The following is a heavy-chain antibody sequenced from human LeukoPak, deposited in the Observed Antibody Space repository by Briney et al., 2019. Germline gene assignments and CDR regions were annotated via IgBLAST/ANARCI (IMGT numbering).Heavy chain of an antibody. CDR3: ARDQADYGGNQPNDY. Sequence: GGSLRLSCAASGFIFSNYGMNWVRQAPGKGLEWVSAVSSNGAKTYYADSVKGRFTISRDNYKNMVFLQMNSLRAEDTAVYYCARDQADYGGNQPNDYWGQGTLVTVSS. J-gene: IGHJ4*02. D-gene: IGHD4-23*01. CDR2: VSSNGAKT. V-gene: IGHV3-23*01. CDR1: GFIFSNYG.